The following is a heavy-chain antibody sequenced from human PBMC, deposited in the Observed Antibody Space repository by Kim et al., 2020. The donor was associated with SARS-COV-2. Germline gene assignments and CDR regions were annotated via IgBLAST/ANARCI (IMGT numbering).Heavy chain of an antibody. Sequence: GESLKISCKGSGYSFTSYWISWVRQMPGKGLEWMGRIDPSDSYTNYSPSFQGHVTISADKSISTAYLQWSSLKASDTAMYYCARRYCSSTSCDYYYGMDVWGQGTTVTVSS. J-gene: IGHJ6*02. CDR1: GYSFTSYW. CDR2: IDPSDSYT. V-gene: IGHV5-10-1*01. D-gene: IGHD2-2*01. CDR3: ARRYCSSTSCDYYYGMDV.